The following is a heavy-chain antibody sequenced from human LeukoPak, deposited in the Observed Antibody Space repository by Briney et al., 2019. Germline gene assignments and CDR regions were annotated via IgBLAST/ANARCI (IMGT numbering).Heavy chain of an antibody. J-gene: IGHJ4*02. CDR2: IYSGGST. V-gene: IGHV3-66*01. D-gene: IGHD3-10*01. Sequence: GGSLRLSCAASGFTVSSNYMSWFGQAPGKGLEWASVIYSGGSTYYADSVKGRFTISRDNSKNTLYLQMNSLRAEDTAVYYCARDHYYGSGSFDYWGQGTLVTVSS. CDR3: ARDHYYGSGSFDY. CDR1: GFTVSSNY.